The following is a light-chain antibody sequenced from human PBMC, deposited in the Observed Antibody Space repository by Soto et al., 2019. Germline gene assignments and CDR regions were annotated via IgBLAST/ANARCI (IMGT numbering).Light chain of an antibody. J-gene: IGKJ1*01. Sequence: DIQMTQSPSALSASVGDSVSITCRASQNVGPWLAWYQQKPGKPPNILIYKASNLESGVPSRFSGSGSGTEFTLTISSLQPDDFATYFCQQYFSLSSFGQGTKV. CDR3: QQYFSLSS. CDR2: KAS. V-gene: IGKV1-5*03. CDR1: QNVGPW.